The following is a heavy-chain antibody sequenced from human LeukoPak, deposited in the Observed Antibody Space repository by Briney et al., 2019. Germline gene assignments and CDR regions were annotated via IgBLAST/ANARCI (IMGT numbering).Heavy chain of an antibody. D-gene: IGHD2-2*01. V-gene: IGHV1-18*01. CDR3: ARDGTSTDDY. CDR2: ISGNNDNP. Sequence: ASVRVSCKTSGYXFSNFGINWVRQAPGQGLEWMGWISGNNDNPNYGQKFQGRFTVTTESSTSTAYMELRNLRFDDTAVYYCARDGTSTDDYWGEGTLVTVSS. J-gene: IGHJ4*02. CDR1: GYXFSNFG.